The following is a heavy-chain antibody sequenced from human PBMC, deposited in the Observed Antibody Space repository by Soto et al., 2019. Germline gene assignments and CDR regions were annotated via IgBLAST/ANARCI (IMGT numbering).Heavy chain of an antibody. CDR2: ISISSSYM. CDR3: ARERYTAMVRDDFDI. Sequence: PGGSLRLSCAASGFTFSTYSMNWVRQTPGKGLEWVSFISISSSYMYYADSVKGRFTISRDNAKNSLYLQMNSLRAEDTAVYYCARERYTAMVRDDFDIWGQGTMVTVS. V-gene: IGHV3-21*06. CDR1: GFTFSTYS. D-gene: IGHD5-18*01. J-gene: IGHJ3*02.